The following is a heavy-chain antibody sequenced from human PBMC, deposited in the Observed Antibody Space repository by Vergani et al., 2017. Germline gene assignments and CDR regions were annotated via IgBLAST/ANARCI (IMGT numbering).Heavy chain of an antibody. J-gene: IGHJ6*03. Sequence: EVQMVESGGGLVKPGGSLRVSCAASGFTFSNAWMSWVRPAPGKGLEWVGRIKSKIDGGTTDYAAPVKGRFTITRDESKNTLYLQMNSLKTGDTAVYYCTREELRWSHYYMDVWGKGTTVTVSS. V-gene: IGHV3-15*01. CDR2: IKSKIDGGTT. CDR3: TREELRWSHYYMDV. D-gene: IGHD4-23*01. CDR1: GFTFSNAW.